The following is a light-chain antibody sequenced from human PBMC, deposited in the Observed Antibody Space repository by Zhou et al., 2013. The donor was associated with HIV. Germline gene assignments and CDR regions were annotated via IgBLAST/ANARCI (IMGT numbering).Light chain of an antibody. CDR3: QQSYSTPQT. CDR1: QSISSW. Sequence: DIQMTQSPSTLSASVGDRVTITCRASQSISSWLAWYQQKPGKAPKLLIYKASSLESGVPSRFSGSGSGTEFTLTISSLQPEDFATYYCQQSYSTPQTFGPGTKVDIK. V-gene: IGKV1-5*03. J-gene: IGKJ3*01. CDR2: KAS.